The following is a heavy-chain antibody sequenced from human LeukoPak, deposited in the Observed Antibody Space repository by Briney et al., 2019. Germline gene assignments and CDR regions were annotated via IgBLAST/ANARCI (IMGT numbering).Heavy chain of an antibody. D-gene: IGHD6-19*01. J-gene: IGHJ4*02. CDR3: ARAPRVGYSSGWYDNY. V-gene: IGHV3-53*01. CDR2: IYSGGIT. CDR1: GFTVSSNY. Sequence: GGSVRLSCAASGFTVSSNYMSWVRQAPGKGLEWVSVIYSGGITYYADSVKGRFTISGDNSKNTLYLQMNSLRAEDTAVYYCARAPRVGYSSGWYDNYWGQGTLVTVSS.